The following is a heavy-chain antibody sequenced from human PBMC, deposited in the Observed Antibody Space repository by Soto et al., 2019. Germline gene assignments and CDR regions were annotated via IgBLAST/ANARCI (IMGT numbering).Heavy chain of an antibody. Sequence: SETLPVTCTVSGGSISSGGYYWSWIRQHPGKGLEWIGYIYYSGSTYYNPSLKSRVTISVDTSKNQFSLKLSSVTAADTAVYYCARSGYSYGPNPLLYWGQGTLVTVS. J-gene: IGHJ4*02. CDR1: GGSISSGGYY. V-gene: IGHV4-31*03. CDR2: IYYSGST. D-gene: IGHD5-18*01. CDR3: ARSGYSYGPNPLLY.